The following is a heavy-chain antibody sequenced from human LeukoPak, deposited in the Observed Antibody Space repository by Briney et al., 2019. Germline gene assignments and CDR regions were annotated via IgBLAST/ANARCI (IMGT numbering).Heavy chain of an antibody. V-gene: IGHV3-30*03. D-gene: IGHD1-20*01. CDR1: GFTFSSYG. J-gene: IGHJ4*02. CDR3: ARGYNWSDVDY. Sequence: GGSLRLSCAASGFTFSSYGMHWVRQAPGKGLEWVAVISYDGSNKYYADSVKGRFTISRDNSKNTLYLQMNSLRAEDTAVYYCARGYNWSDVDYWGQGTLVTVSS. CDR2: ISYDGSNK.